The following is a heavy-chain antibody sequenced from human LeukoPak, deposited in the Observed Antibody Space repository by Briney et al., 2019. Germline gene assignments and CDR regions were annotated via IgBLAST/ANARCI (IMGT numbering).Heavy chain of an antibody. Sequence: TGGSLRLSCAASGFTFSSYWMSWVRQAPGKGLEWVANIKQDGSEKYYVDSVKGRFTISRDNAKNSLYLQMNSLRAEDTAVYYCASGFHTAMVPFDYWGQGTLVTVHS. D-gene: IGHD5-18*01. CDR2: IKQDGSEK. J-gene: IGHJ4*02. CDR1: GFTFSSYW. V-gene: IGHV3-7*01. CDR3: ASGFHTAMVPFDY.